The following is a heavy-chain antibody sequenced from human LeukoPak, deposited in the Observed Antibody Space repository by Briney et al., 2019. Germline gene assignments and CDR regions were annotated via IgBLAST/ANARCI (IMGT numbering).Heavy chain of an antibody. V-gene: IGHV3-30*18. J-gene: IGHJ4*02. CDR1: GFTFSSYG. Sequence: GGSLRLSCAASGFTFSSYGMHWVRQAPGKGLEWVAVISYDGSNKYYADSVKGRFTISRDNSKNTLYLQMNSLRAEDTAVYYCAKDLVASSGWYGFDYWGQGTLVTVSS. CDR3: AKDLVASSGWYGFDY. D-gene: IGHD6-19*01. CDR2: ISYDGSNK.